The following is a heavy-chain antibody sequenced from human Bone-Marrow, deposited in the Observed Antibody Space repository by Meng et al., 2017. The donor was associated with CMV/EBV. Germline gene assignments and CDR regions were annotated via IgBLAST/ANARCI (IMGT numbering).Heavy chain of an antibody. CDR3: ARMRALRWSTRGYFDY. D-gene: IGHD4-23*01. Sequence: GGSLRFSCAAFGFTFSSYEMNWVRQAPGKGLEWVSYISSSGSTIYYADSVKGRFTISRDNAKNSLYLQMNSLRAEDTAVYYCARMRALRWSTRGYFDYWGQGTLVTVYS. V-gene: IGHV3-48*03. CDR1: GFTFSSYE. CDR2: ISSSGSTI. J-gene: IGHJ4*02.